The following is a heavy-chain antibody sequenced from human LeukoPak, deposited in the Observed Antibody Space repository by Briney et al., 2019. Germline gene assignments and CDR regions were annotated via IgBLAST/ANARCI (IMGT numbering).Heavy chain of an antibody. CDR2: ISSSSSYI. CDR3: ARGSFFDY. CDR1: GFNFRTHA. J-gene: IGHJ4*02. V-gene: IGHV3-21*01. D-gene: IGHD2-15*01. Sequence: GGSLRLSCSASGFNFRTHAMHWVRQAPGKGLEWVSSISSSSSYIYYADSVKGRFTISRDNAKNSLYLQMNSLRAEDTAVYYCARGSFFDYWGQGTLVTVSS.